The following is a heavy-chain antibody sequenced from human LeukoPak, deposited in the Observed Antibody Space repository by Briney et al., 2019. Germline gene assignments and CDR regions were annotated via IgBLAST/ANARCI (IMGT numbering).Heavy chain of an antibody. CDR3: ARTLVRTGSSNWFDP. CDR1: GFSLSTSGMC. CDR2: IDWDDDK. V-gene: IGHV2-70*11. D-gene: IGHD3-10*01. J-gene: IGHJ5*02. Sequence: SGPTLVNPTQTLTLTCTFSGFSLSTSGMCVSWIRQPPGKALEWLARIDWDDDKYYSTSLKTRLTISKDTSKNQVVLTMTNMDPVDTATYYCARTLVRTGSSNWFDPWGQGTLVTVSS.